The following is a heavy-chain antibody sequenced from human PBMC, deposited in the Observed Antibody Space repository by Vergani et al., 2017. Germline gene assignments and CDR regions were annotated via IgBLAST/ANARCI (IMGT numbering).Heavy chain of an antibody. Sequence: VQLQESGPGLVKPPETLSLTCSVSGDSMYTYYWTWIRQPPGKGLEWIGYIYDSGDTKYNPSLKSRVTMSLDTSKNQFSLNLYSVTAADTAMYYCARGALWCLRQIGSWGQGTLVTVSS. CDR1: GDSMYTYY. CDR3: ARGALWCLRQIGS. CDR2: IYDSGDT. D-gene: IGHD2-21*01. J-gene: IGHJ4*02. V-gene: IGHV4-59*01.